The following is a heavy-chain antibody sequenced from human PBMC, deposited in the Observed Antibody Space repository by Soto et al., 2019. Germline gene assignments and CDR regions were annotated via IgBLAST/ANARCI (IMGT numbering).Heavy chain of an antibody. Sequence: EVQLVESGGGLVKPGGSLRLSCAASGFTFSNAWMNWVRQAPGKGLEWVGRIKSTTDGGTTDYAAPVKGRFTISRDDSKNTLYLQMNSLKTEDTAVYYCTTDSQQDIVVVPAADDAFDIWGQGTMVTVSS. J-gene: IGHJ3*02. CDR2: IKSTTDGGTT. CDR1: GFTFSNAW. CDR3: TTDSQQDIVVVPAADDAFDI. V-gene: IGHV3-15*07. D-gene: IGHD2-2*01.